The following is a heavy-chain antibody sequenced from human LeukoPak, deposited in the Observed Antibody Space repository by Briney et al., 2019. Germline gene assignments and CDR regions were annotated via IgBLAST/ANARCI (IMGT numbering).Heavy chain of an antibody. V-gene: IGHV4-34*01. CDR3: ARDVEQ. D-gene: IGHD1-26*01. CDR2: INHSGST. J-gene: IGHJ4*02. CDR1: GGSFSGYY. Sequence: SETLSLTCAVYGGSFSGYYWSWIRQPPGKGLEWIGEINHSGSTNYNPSLKSRVTISVDTSKNQFSLKLSSVTAADTAVYYCARDVEQWGQGTLVTVSS.